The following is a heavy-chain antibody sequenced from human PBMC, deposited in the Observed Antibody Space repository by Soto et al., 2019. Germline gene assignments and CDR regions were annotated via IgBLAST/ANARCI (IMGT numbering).Heavy chain of an antibody. V-gene: IGHV4-59*01. CDR1: GGSISSYY. CDR2: IYYSGST. CDR3: ARDGAAARRRGGMDV. J-gene: IGHJ6*02. Sequence: QVQLQESGPGLVKPSETLSLTCTVSGGSISSYYWSWIRQPPGKGLEWIGYIYYSGSTNYNPSLKSRVTISVDTSKNQFSLKLSSVTAADTAVYYCARDGAAARRRGGMDVWGQGTTVTVSS. D-gene: IGHD6-13*01.